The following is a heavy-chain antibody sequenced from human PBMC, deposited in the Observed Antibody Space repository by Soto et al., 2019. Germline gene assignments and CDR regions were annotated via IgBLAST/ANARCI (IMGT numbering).Heavy chain of an antibody. CDR3: AKGGSVVVPAALSWFDP. CDR1: GFTFSRDG. D-gene: IGHD2-2*01. J-gene: IGHJ5*02. V-gene: IGHV3-23*01. Sequence: PGGSLRLSCAASGFTFSRDGMSWVRQAPGKGLEWVSLITDNGGSTYYADSVKGRFTISRDNSKNTLYLQMNSLRAEDTAVYYCAKGGSVVVPAALSWFDPWGQGTLVTVSS. CDR2: ITDNGGST.